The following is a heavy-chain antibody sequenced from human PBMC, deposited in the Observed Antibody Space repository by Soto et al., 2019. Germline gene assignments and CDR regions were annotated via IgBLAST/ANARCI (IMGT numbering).Heavy chain of an antibody. V-gene: IGHV3-20*01. J-gene: IGHJ6*03. CDR3: ARYSSEEKIYYYYYMDV. CDR1: GFTFDDYG. Sequence: GGSLRLSCAASGFTFDDYGMSWVRQAPGKGLEWVSGINWNGGSTGYADSVKGRFTISRDNAKNSLYLQMNSLRAEDTALYHCARYSSEEKIYYYYYMDVWGKGTTVTVSS. CDR2: INWNGGST. D-gene: IGHD6-25*01.